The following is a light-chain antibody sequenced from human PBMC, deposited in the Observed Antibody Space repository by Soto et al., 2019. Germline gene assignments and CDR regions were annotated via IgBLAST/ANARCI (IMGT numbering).Light chain of an antibody. V-gene: IGKV1-12*01. J-gene: IGKJ5*01. CDR3: QQTNSFPIT. CDR1: QGISSW. Sequence: DIQITQSPSSLSSYLLDIVTITCRASQGISSWLAWYQQKPGAAPKLLIYSASSLESGVPSRFSGSGSGTDFTLTISSLQPEDFATYYCQQTNSFPITFGQGTRLEIK. CDR2: SAS.